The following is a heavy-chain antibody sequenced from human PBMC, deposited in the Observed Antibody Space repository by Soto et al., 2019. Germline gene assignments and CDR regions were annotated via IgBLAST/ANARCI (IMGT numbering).Heavy chain of an antibody. J-gene: IGHJ4*02. D-gene: IGHD3-10*01. CDR1: GFTFSGYW. V-gene: IGHV3-74*01. CDR2: IRGDGGDT. CDR3: ARDKVSGSGSLDY. Sequence: PGGSLRLSCAASGFTFSGYWMHWVSQVPGKGLVRVSRIRGDGGDTNYADFVEGRFTISRDNARNTVYLQMNDLRVEDTAVYYCARDKVSGSGSLDYWGQGSLVTVSS.